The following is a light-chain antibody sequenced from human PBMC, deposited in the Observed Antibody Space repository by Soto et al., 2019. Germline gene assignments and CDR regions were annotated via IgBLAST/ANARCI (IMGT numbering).Light chain of an antibody. V-gene: IGKV3-15*01. Sequence: EIVMTQSPATLSVSPGEGATLSCRASQNVNNKLAWYQQKPGQPPRLLIYDASTRATGIPARFSGSGSGTEFPLTINRLQSEDFAVYYCLQYNNWPPFTFGPGTKVDIK. CDR2: DAS. CDR3: LQYNNWPPFT. J-gene: IGKJ3*01. CDR1: QNVNNK.